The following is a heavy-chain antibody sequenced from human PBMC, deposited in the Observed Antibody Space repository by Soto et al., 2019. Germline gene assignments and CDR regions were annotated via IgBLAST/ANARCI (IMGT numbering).Heavy chain of an antibody. D-gene: IGHD3-22*01. J-gene: IGHJ5*01. V-gene: IGHV3-30*03. CDR1: GFTFSSNG. CDR2: VAYDGSKT. CDR3: ARCVGGAMYDNSGKYDS. Sequence: QVQLVESGGGVVQPGRSLRLTCAASGFTFSSNGMHWVRQAPGKGLEWVALVAYDGSKTYYGDPVRGRFTISRDNSENTLYLQMNSLRDTDTSVYYCARCVGGAMYDNSGKYDSCGQGTLVTVSS.